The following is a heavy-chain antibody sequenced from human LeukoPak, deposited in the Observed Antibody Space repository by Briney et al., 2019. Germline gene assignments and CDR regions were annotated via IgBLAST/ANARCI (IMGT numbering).Heavy chain of an antibody. CDR3: ARDIYDFWSGYWDGQVGAFDI. D-gene: IGHD3-3*01. CDR1: GGSISSYH. V-gene: IGHV4-4*07. J-gene: IGHJ3*02. CDR2: IYTSGSP. Sequence: PSETLSLTCTVSGGSISSYHWSWIRQPAGKGLEWIGRIYTSGSPNYNPSLKSRVTMSVDTSKNQFSLKLSSVTAADTAVYYCARDIYDFWSGYWDGQVGAFDIWGQGTMVTVSS.